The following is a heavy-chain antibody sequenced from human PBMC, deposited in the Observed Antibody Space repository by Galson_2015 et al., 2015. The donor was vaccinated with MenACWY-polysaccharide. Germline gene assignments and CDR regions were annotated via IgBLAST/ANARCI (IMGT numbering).Heavy chain of an antibody. V-gene: IGHV3-74*01. CDR1: EFTFSRYW. D-gene: IGHD2-2*01. Sequence: SLRLSCAASEFTFSRYWMNWVRQAPGKGLEWVSRIDCDGSSTSYADSVKGRFTISRDNAKNTLYLQMNSLRAEDTAVYYCAVHCSSTSCYSPLSRLWGQGTMVTVSS. CDR2: IDCDGSST. CDR3: AVHCSSTSCYSPLSRL. J-gene: IGHJ3*01.